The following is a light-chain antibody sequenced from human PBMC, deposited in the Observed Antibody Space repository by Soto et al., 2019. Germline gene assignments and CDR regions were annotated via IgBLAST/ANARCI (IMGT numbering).Light chain of an antibody. CDR3: ETWNSNTRV. J-gene: IGLJ3*02. V-gene: IGLV4-60*03. CDR1: SGHRSYI. CDR2: LESSGSQ. Sequence: QSVLTQSSSASASLGSSVNLTCTLSSGHRSYIIAWHQQQPGKAPRFLMRLESSGSQNKGSGVPDRFSGSSSGAARYLTISNLQSEDEADYYCETWNSNTRVFGGGTKL.